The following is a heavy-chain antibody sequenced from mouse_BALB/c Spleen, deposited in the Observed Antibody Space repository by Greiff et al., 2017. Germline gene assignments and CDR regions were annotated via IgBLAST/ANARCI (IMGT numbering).Heavy chain of an antibody. V-gene: IGHV3-2*02. J-gene: IGHJ4*01. D-gene: IGHD4-1*01. CDR1: GYSITSDYA. CDR2: ISYSGST. Sequence: EVQLQESGPGLVKPSQSLSLTCTVTGYSITSDYAWNWIRQFPGNKLEWMGYISYSGSTSYNPSLKSRISITRDTSKNQFFLQLNSVTTEDTATYYCATRGGTKAMDYWGQGTSVTVSS. CDR3: ATRGGTKAMDY.